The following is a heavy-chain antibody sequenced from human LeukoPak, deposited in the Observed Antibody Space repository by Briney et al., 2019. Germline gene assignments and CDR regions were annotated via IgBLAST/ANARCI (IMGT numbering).Heavy chain of an antibody. CDR2: ISGSGGST. D-gene: IGHD6-6*01. J-gene: IGHJ4*02. V-gene: IGHV3-23*01. CDR1: GFTFGDYA. CDR3: AKTPRYRAARQSHFDY. Sequence: GGSLRLSCTASGFTFGDYAMSWFRQAPGKGLEWVSAISGSGGSTYYADSVKGRFTISRDNSKKTLYLQMNSLRAEDTAVYYCAKTPRYRAARQSHFDYWGQGTLVTVSS.